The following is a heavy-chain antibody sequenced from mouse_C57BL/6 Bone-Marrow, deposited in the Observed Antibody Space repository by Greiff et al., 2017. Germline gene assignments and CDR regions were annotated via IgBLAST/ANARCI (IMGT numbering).Heavy chain of an antibody. CDR2: IRSKSNNYAT. J-gene: IGHJ1*03. CDR1: GFSFNTYA. D-gene: IGHD1-1*01. CDR3: VRHPLLVDWYFDV. Sequence: EVKLQESGGGLVQPKGSLKLSCAASGFSFNTYAMNWVRQAPGKGLEWVARIRSKSNNYATYYADSVKDRFTISRDDSESMLYLQMNNLKTEDTAMYYCVRHPLLVDWYFDVWGTGTTVTVSS. V-gene: IGHV10-1*01.